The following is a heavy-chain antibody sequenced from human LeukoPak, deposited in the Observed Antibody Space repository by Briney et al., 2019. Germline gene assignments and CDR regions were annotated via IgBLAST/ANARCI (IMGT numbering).Heavy chain of an antibody. CDR1: GFTLIDYS. D-gene: IGHD5-12*01. V-gene: IGHV3-48*01. J-gene: IGHJ4*01. Sequence: GGSLRLSCAASGFTLIDYSMNWVRQAPGKGLEGISYIRISSGNTKYADSVKGRFTISRDKARNSLYLQMNSLRVEDTAVYYCARDHRYAFDNWGHGTLVTVSS. CDR3: ARDHRYAFDN. CDR2: IRISSGNT.